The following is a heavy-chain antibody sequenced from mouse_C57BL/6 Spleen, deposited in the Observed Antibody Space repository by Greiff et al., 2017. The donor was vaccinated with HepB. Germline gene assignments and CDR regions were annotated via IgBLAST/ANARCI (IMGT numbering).Heavy chain of an antibody. D-gene: IGHD5-5*01. J-gene: IGHJ2*01. V-gene: IGHV1-80*01. CDR3: ARGGSTCSLFDY. CDR2: IYPGDGDT. CDR1: GYAFSSYW. Sequence: VKLVESGAELVKPGASVKISCKASGYAFSSYWMNWVKQRPGKGLEWIGQIYPGDGDTNYNGKFKGKATLTADKSSSTAYMQLSSLTSEDSAVYFCARGGSTCSLFDYWGQGTTLTVSS.